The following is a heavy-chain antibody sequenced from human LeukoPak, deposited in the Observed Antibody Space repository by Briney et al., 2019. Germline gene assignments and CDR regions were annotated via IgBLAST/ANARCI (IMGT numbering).Heavy chain of an antibody. CDR3: XXXAAAPHYYYYYYYMDV. Sequence: SETLSLTCTVSGVSISSRTYYWGWIRQPPGKGLEWIGEINHSGSTNYNPSLKSRVTISVDTSKNQFSLKLSSVTAADTAVYXXXXXAAAPHYYYYYYYMDVWGKGTTATVSS. J-gene: IGHJ6*03. D-gene: IGHD6-13*01. CDR1: GVSISSRTYY. CDR2: INHSGST. V-gene: IGHV4-39*07.